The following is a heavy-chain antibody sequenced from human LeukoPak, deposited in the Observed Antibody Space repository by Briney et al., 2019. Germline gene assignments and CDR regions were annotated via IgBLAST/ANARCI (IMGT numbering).Heavy chain of an antibody. J-gene: IGHJ6*02. CDR3: AREISGYEDYYYYGMDV. Sequence: PGGSLRLSCAASGFTFSSYAMSWVRQAPGKGLEWVSAISGSGGSTYYADSVKGRFTISRDNSKNTLYLQMNSLRAEDTAVYYCAREISGYEDYYYYGMDVWGQGTTVTVSS. D-gene: IGHD5-12*01. CDR1: GFTFSSYA. V-gene: IGHV3-23*01. CDR2: ISGSGGST.